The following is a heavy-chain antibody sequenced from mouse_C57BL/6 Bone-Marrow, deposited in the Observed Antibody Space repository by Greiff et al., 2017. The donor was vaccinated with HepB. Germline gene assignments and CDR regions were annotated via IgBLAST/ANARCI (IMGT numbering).Heavy chain of an antibody. V-gene: IGHV5-17*01. Sequence: EVQLVESGGGLVKPGGSLKLSCAASGFTFSDYGMHWVRQAPEKGLEWVAYISSGSSTIYYADTVKGRFTISRDNAKNTLFLQMTSLRSEDTAMYYCARRDYYGSSYVWYFDVWGTGTTVTVSS. CDR3: ARRDYYGSSYVWYFDV. D-gene: IGHD1-1*01. CDR1: GFTFSDYG. CDR2: ISSGSSTI. J-gene: IGHJ1*03.